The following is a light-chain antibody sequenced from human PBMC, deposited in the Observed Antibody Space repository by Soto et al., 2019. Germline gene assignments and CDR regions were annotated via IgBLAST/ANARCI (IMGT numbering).Light chain of an antibody. CDR3: SSYRSSSIPYV. V-gene: IGLV2-14*03. J-gene: IGLJ1*01. CDR1: SSVIGGYDY. Sequence: QSVLTQPASVSGSPGQSITISCTGTSSVIGGYDYVSWYQQHPGKAPKLMIFDVTNRPSGVSSRFSGSKSGNTASLTISGLQPEDEADYYCSSYRSSSIPYVFGTGTKLTVL. CDR2: DVT.